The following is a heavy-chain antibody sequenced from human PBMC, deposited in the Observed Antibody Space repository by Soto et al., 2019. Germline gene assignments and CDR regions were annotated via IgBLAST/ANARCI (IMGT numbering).Heavy chain of an antibody. Sequence: SETLSLSCTVSGGSISSYYWSWIRQPPGKGLEWIGYIYYSGSTNYNPSLKSRVTISVDTSKNQFSLKLSSVTAADTAVYYCARAGITMIGYFDYWGQGTLVTVFS. V-gene: IGHV4-59*01. CDR2: IYYSGST. CDR1: GGSISSYY. CDR3: ARAGITMIGYFDY. D-gene: IGHD3-22*01. J-gene: IGHJ4*02.